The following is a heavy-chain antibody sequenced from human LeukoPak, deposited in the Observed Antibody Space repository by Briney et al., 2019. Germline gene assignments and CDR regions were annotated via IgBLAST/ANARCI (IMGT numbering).Heavy chain of an antibody. V-gene: IGHV3-33*01. J-gene: IGHJ4*02. CDR2: IWYDGSNK. CDR1: GFTFSSYG. CDR3: ARGGYSNSAYYFDY. D-gene: IGHD4-11*01. Sequence: GGSLRLSCAASGFTFSSYGMHWVRQAPGKGLEWVAVIWYDGSNKYYADSVKGRFTISRDNSKNTLYLQMNSLRAEDTAVYYCARGGYSNSAYYFDYWGQGTLVTVSS.